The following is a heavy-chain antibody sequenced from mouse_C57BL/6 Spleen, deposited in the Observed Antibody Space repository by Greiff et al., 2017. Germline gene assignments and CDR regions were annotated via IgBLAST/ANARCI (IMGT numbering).Heavy chain of an antibody. J-gene: IGHJ1*03. V-gene: IGHV5-12*01. Sequence: EVKLMESGGGLVQPGGSLKLSCAASGFTFSDYYLYWFRQTPEKRLGWVAYMSNGGGSNYYPDTVQGRFPISRDNAKNTLYLQMGRLKAEDTAMYYCARPGGSSYWYFDVWGTGTTGTVSS. CDR3: ARPGGSSYWYFDV. D-gene: IGHD1-1*01. CDR2: MSNGGGSN. CDR1: GFTFSDYY.